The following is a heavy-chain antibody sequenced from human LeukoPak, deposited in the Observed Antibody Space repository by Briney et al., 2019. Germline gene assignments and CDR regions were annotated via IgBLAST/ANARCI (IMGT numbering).Heavy chain of an antibody. CDR2: INHSGST. J-gene: IGHJ1*01. V-gene: IGHV4-34*01. D-gene: IGHD3-10*01. CDR1: GGSFSGYY. Sequence: KPSETLSLTCAVYGGSFSGYYWSWIRQPPGKGLEWIGEINHSGSTNYNPSLKSRVTISVDTSKNQFSLKLSSVTAADTAVYYCARGTRQITMVRNMIWVSGEYCQHWGQGTLVTVSS. CDR3: ARGTRQITMVRNMIWVSGEYCQH.